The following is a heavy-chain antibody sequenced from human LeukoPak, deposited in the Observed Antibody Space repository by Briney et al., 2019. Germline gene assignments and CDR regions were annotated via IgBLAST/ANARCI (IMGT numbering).Heavy chain of an antibody. Sequence: GESLRLSCAASGFTFGSYSMNWVRQAPGKGLEWVSSISSSSSYIYYADSVEGRFTISRDNAKNSLYLQMNSLRAEDTGVYYCASNPGIAVAGFGYWGQGTLVTVSS. CDR2: ISSSSSYI. CDR1: GFTFGSYS. CDR3: ASNPGIAVAGFGY. J-gene: IGHJ4*02. D-gene: IGHD6-19*01. V-gene: IGHV3-21*01.